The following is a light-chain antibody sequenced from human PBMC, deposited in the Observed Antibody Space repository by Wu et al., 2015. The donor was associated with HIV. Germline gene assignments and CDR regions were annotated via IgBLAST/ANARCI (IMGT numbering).Light chain of an antibody. V-gene: IGKV3-20*01. CDR1: QTVNDNF. J-gene: IGKJ2*01. CDR2: AAS. CDR3: QQYGSSPTYT. Sequence: EIVLTQSPGTLSLSPGERAALSCRASQTVNDNFLSWYQQRVGQAPRLLIYAASNRATGIPDRFSGSGSGTDFTLTISRLEPEDFAVYYCQQYGSSPTYTFGQGTKLEIK.